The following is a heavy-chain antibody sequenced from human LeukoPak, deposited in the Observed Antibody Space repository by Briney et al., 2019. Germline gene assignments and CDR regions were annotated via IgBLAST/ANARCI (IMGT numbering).Heavy chain of an antibody. V-gene: IGHV3-11*04. CDR1: GFTFSDYY. Sequence: GGSLRLSCAASGFTFSDYYMSWIRQAPGKGLEWVSYISSSGSTIYYADSVKGRFTISRDNAKNSLYLQMNSLRAEDTAVYYCARENYYGSGSYMDVWGQGTTVTVSS. CDR3: ARENYYGSGSYMDV. J-gene: IGHJ6*02. CDR2: ISSSGSTI. D-gene: IGHD3-10*01.